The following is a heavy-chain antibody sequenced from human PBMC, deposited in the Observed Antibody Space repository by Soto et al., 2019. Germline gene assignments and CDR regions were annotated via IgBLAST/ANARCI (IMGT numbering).Heavy chain of an antibody. Sequence: QVQLVESGGGLVKPGGSLRLSCAASGFTFSDYYMSWIRQAPGKGLEWVSYISSSSSYTNYADSVKGRFTISRDNAKNSLYLKMNRLRDEDTAVYYCARDDERQRWQRHFDYWGQGTLVTVSS. CDR2: ISSSSSYT. V-gene: IGHV3-11*05. D-gene: IGHD5-18*01. CDR1: GFTFSDYY. J-gene: IGHJ4*02. CDR3: ARDDERQRWQRHFDY.